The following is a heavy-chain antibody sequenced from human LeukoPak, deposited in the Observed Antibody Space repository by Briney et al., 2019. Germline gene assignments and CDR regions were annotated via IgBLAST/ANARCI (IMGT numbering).Heavy chain of an antibody. Sequence: SETLSLTCTVSGGSISSSSYYWGWIRQPPGKGLEWIGSIYYSGSTYYNPSLKSRVTISVDTSKNQFSLKLSSVTAADTAVYYCARHPTLIAMAGQYFDYWGQGTLVTVSS. V-gene: IGHV4-39*01. J-gene: IGHJ4*02. CDR3: ARHPTLIAMAGQYFDY. CDR1: GGSISSSSYY. CDR2: IYYSGST. D-gene: IGHD6-19*01.